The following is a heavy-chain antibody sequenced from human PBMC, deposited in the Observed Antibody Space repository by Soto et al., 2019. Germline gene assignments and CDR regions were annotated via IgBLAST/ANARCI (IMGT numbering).Heavy chain of an antibody. Sequence: SSVKVSCKASGGTFSSYAISWVRQAPGQGLEWMGGIIPIFGTANYAQKFQGRVTITADESTSTAYMGLSSLRSEDTAVYYCARDRRILCFGELLRDRDYYYGMDVWGQGTTVTVSS. J-gene: IGHJ6*02. CDR3: ARDRRILCFGELLRDRDYYYGMDV. CDR2: IIPIFGTA. V-gene: IGHV1-69*13. D-gene: IGHD3-10*01. CDR1: GGTFSSYA.